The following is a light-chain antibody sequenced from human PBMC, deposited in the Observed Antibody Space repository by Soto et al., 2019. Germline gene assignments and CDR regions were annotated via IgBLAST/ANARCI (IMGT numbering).Light chain of an antibody. CDR1: QSLSNN. V-gene: IGKV3-15*01. CDR3: QQYNIWSQT. J-gene: IGKJ1*01. Sequence: EVALTPSQGALSLSPRERATLSCSASQSLSNNIYIAWYQQKPGQAPRLLIYGASTRATGIPARFSGSGSGTEFTPPIISLQSEDFAVYYCQQYNIWSQTFGQGTKVDIK. CDR2: GAS.